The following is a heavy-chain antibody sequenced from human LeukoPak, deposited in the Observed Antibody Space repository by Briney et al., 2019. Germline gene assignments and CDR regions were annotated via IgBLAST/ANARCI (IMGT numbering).Heavy chain of an antibody. CDR2: IYTSGST. Sequence: SETLSLTCTVSGYSISSGYYWGWIRQPPGKGLEWIGRIYTSGSTNYNPSLKSRVTMSVDTSKNQFSLKLSSVTAADTAVYYCARVTVGAKGNYYYYYMDVWGKGTTVTISS. J-gene: IGHJ6*03. CDR1: GYSISSGYY. V-gene: IGHV4-38-2*02. D-gene: IGHD1-26*01. CDR3: ARVTVGAKGNYYYYYMDV.